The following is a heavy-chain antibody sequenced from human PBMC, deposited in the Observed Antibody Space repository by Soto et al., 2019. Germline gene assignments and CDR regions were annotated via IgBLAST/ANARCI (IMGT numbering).Heavy chain of an antibody. CDR3: ARVSTGTTYYYYYMDV. J-gene: IGHJ6*03. CDR2: IYSGGST. D-gene: IGHD1-7*01. V-gene: IGHV3-66*01. CDR1: GFTVSSNY. Sequence: GGSLRLSCAASGFTVSSNYMSWVRQAPGKGLEWVSVIYSGGSTYYADSVEGRFTISRYNSKNTMYLEMNSLSAADTAVYYCARVSTGTTYYYYYMDVWGKGTTVTVSS.